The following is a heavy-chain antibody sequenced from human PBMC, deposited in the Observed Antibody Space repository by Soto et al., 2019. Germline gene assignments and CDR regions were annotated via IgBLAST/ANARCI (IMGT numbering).Heavy chain of an antibody. J-gene: IGHJ4*02. CDR2: VRSDGDTT. CDR3: AKGKGVGATPDGANC. CDR1: GFTFSSFG. Sequence: EVQVLESGGGLVQPGGSLRLSCAASGFTFSSFGMNWVRQAPGKGLEWVSGVRSDGDTTYNAESVKGRFTVSRDTSKNTVYLQMNSLRAEDAAVYYCAKGKGVGATPDGANCWGQGTPVTVSS. D-gene: IGHD1-26*01. V-gene: IGHV3-23*01.